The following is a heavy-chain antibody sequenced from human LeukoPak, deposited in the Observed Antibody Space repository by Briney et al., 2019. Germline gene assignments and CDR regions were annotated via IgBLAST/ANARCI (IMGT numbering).Heavy chain of an antibody. CDR1: GGSISSYY. CDR2: IYYSGST. J-gene: IGHJ4*02. Sequence: PSETLSLTCTVSGGSISSYYWSWIRQPPGKGLEWIGYIYYSGSTNYNPSLKSRVTMSVDTSKNQFSLKLSSVTAADTAVYYCARARIVGGTPFDYWGQGTLVTVSS. D-gene: IGHD1-26*01. CDR3: ARARIVGGTPFDY. V-gene: IGHV4-59*01.